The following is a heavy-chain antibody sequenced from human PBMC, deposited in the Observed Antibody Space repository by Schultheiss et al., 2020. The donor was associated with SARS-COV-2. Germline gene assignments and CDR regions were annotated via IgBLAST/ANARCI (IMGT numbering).Heavy chain of an antibody. V-gene: IGHV3-33*08. J-gene: IGHJ4*02. CDR1: GFTFSSYA. D-gene: IGHD2-15*01. Sequence: GESLKISCAASGFTFSSYAMSWVRQAPGKGLEWVAVIWYDGSNKYYADSVKGRFTISRDNSKNTLYLQMNSLRAEDTAVYYCAREHCSGGSCYGHFDYWGQGTLVTVSS. CDR3: AREHCSGGSCYGHFDY. CDR2: IWYDGSNK.